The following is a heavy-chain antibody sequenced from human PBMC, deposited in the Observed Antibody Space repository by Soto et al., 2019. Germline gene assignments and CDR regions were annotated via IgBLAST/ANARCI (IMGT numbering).Heavy chain of an antibody. CDR3: ARGVRGSLNWFDP. CDR2: IYNGGST. Sequence: DVQVVESGGGLVQPGGSLRLSCAASGFTVTGNYMSWVRQAPGKGLEWVSVIYNGGSTYYADYVKGRFTISRHNSKNNLYLEMNSLRLEDTAVYYCARGVRGSLNWFDPWGLGTLVTVSS. V-gene: IGHV3-53*04. J-gene: IGHJ5*02. D-gene: IGHD6-13*01. CDR1: GFTVTGNY.